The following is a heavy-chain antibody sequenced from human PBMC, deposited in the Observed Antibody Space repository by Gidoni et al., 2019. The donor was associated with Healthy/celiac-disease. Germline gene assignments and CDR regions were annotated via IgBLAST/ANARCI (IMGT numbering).Heavy chain of an antibody. CDR3: ATSSGYCSSTSCSGGWFDP. Sequence: QVQLVQSGAEVKKPGASVTVSCKASGYTFTSYDINWVRQATGQGLEWMGWMNPNSGNTGYAQKFQGRVTMTRNTSISTAYMELSSLRSEDTAVYYCATSSGYCSSTSCSGGWFDPWGQGTLVTVSS. CDR1: GYTFTSYD. J-gene: IGHJ5*02. CDR2: MNPNSGNT. D-gene: IGHD2-2*01. V-gene: IGHV1-8*01.